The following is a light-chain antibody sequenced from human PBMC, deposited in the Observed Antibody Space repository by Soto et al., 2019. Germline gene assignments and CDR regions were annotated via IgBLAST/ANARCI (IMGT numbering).Light chain of an antibody. V-gene: IGLV2-14*01. CDR3: FSYTSSTAYV. CDR2: EVS. Sequence: QSVLTQPASVSGSPGQSITISCTGTSSDVGGYKYVSWYQLHPGKFPKLMIYEVSNRPSGISNRFSASKSGNTASLTISALQAEDEADYYCFSYTSSTAYVFGTGTKVTVL. J-gene: IGLJ1*01. CDR1: SSDVGGYKY.